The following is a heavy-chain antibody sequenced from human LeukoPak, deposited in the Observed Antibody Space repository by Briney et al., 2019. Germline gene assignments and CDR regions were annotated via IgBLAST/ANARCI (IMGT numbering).Heavy chain of an antibody. CDR3: AREWEVYSSGWYYY. CDR1: GYTFTTYV. D-gene: IGHD6-19*01. V-gene: IGHV1-18*01. J-gene: IGHJ4*02. CDR2: ISAYNGNT. Sequence: ASVKLSCKASGYTFTTYVISWGRQAPEQGLEWRGWISAYNGNTNYAQKLQGRVTMTTDTSTSTAYMELRSLRSDVTAVYYCAREWEVYSSGWYYYWGQGTLVTVSS.